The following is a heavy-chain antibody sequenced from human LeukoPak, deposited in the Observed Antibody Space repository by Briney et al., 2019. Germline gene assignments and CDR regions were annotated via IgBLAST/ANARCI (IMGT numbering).Heavy chain of an antibody. CDR3: ATHETSWFGETPFDC. J-gene: IGHJ4*02. CDR2: IYYIGST. Sequence: SETLSLTCTVSGGSIRSYYWRWVRHPPAHGQGWIGYIYYIGSTNYNPSLKIRVTISVDTSKNQFFLTLSSVTAADTAVYYCATHETSWFGETPFDCWGQGILVTVSS. CDR1: GGSIRSYY. D-gene: IGHD3-10*01. V-gene: IGHV4-59*01.